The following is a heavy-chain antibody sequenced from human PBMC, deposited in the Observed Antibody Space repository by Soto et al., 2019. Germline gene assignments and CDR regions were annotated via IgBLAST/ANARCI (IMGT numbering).Heavy chain of an antibody. Sequence: SETLSLTCTFSGGSLSSYYWSLIRQPPGKGLEWVGYMYNSGSANYNPSLKSRVTISVDMSQNQFSLKLTSVTAADTAVYYCARHGAIYSNSWYDFDYWGQGTLVTVSS. CDR1: GGSLSSYY. D-gene: IGHD5-18*01. V-gene: IGHV4-59*08. J-gene: IGHJ4*02. CDR3: ARHGAIYSNSWYDFDY. CDR2: MYNSGSA.